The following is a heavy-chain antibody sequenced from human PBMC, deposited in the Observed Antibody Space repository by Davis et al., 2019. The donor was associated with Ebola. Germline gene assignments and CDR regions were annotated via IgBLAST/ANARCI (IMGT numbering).Heavy chain of an antibody. J-gene: IGHJ3*02. CDR1: GFTFSSYA. CDR2: ISYTGGST. Sequence: GGSLRLSCAASGFTFSSYAMNWVRQAPGKGLEWVSAISYTGGSTYYADSVKGRFTISRDNSKSTLYLQMNSLRAEDTAIYYCARGAYGDYIVKAFDIWGQGTKVTVSS. D-gene: IGHD4-17*01. CDR3: ARGAYGDYIVKAFDI. V-gene: IGHV3-23*01.